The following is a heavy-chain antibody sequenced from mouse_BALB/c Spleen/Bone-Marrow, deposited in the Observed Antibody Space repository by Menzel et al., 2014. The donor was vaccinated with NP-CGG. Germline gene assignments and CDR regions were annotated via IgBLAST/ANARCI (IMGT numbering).Heavy chain of an antibody. CDR3: ARSYNSFDF. CDR1: GYSFTGYN. Sequence: VHVKQSGPELEKPGASVKISCKASGYSFTGYNMNWVKQYNGQSLEWIGNVDPYYGATTYNQKFKGKATLTVDESSSTAYMQLERLTSEDSAVYYCARSYNSFDFWGQGTTLTVSS. J-gene: IGHJ2*01. CDR2: VDPYYGAT. V-gene: IGHV1-39*01.